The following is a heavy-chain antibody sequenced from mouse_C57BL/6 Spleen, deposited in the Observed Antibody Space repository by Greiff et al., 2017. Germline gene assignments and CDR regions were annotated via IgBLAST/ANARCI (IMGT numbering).Heavy chain of an antibody. Sequence: QVQLKESGPELVKPGASVKISCKASGYAFSSSWMNWVKQRPGKGLEWIGRIYPGDGDTNYNGKFKGKATLTADKSSSTAYMQLSSLTSEDSAVYFCARGGRGFDYWGQGTTLTVSS. CDR1: GYAFSSSW. J-gene: IGHJ2*01. CDR2: IYPGDGDT. CDR3: ARGGRGFDY. V-gene: IGHV1-82*01.